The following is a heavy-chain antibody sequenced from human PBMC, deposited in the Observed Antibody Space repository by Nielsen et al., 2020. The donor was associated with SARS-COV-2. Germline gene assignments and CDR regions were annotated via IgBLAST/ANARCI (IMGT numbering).Heavy chain of an antibody. CDR3: AVARVQPPNYYNYMDV. J-gene: IGHJ6*03. D-gene: IGHD6-6*01. V-gene: IGHV3-23*01. Sequence: GESLKISCAASGLTFGTNAMTWVRQAPGKGPEWVSANSGSGGSTYYARSVKGRFIISRDNSKNTVFLQMNSLRGEDTGVYYCAVARVQPPNYYNYMDVWGKGTTVTVSS. CDR2: NSGSGGST. CDR1: GLTFGTNA.